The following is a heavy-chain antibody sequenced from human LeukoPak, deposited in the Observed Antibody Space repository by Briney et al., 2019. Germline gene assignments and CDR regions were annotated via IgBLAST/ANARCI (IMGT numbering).Heavy chain of an antibody. Sequence: SETLSLTCAVYGGSFSGYYWSWIRQPPGKGLEWIGEINHSGSTNYNPSLKSRVTISVDTSKNQFSLKLSSVTAADTAVYYCARRLRGGNSYLDYWGQGTLVTVSS. J-gene: IGHJ4*02. CDR1: GGSFSGYY. V-gene: IGHV4-34*01. CDR2: INHSGST. CDR3: ARRLRGGNSYLDY. D-gene: IGHD4-23*01.